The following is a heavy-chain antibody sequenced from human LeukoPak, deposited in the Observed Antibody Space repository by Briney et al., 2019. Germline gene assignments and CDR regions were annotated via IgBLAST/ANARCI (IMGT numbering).Heavy chain of an antibody. CDR1: GGTFSSYA. D-gene: IGHD3-16*01. CDR3: GRNSGDGGGYFDY. Sequence: ASVKVSCKASGGTFSSYAISWVRQAPGQGLEWMGRIIPILGIANYAQKFQGRVTITADKSTSTAYMELSSLRSEDTAVYYCGRNSGDGGGYFDYWGQGTLVTVSS. V-gene: IGHV1-69*04. CDR2: IIPILGIA. J-gene: IGHJ4*02.